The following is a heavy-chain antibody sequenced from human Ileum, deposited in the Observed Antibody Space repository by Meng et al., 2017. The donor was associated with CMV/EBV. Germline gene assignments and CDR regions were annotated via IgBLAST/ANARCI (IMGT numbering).Heavy chain of an antibody. CDR3: ARGGVVLAASSDS. V-gene: IGHV3-74*01. D-gene: IGHD2-2*01. Sequence: AASGFGFSCYWIDWVRQAPGEGLVWVSRISSAGTSVAYADSLKGRFTISRDNAKDTLYLQMNSLRAEDTAVYYCARGGVVLAASSDSWGQGTLVTVSS. J-gene: IGHJ5*01. CDR2: ISSAGTSV. CDR1: GFGFSCYW.